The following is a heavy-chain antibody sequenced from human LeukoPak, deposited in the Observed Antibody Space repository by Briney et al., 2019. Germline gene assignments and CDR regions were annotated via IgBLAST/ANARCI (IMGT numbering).Heavy chain of an antibody. D-gene: IGHD3-10*02. Sequence: GGSLRLSCAASGFTFSSYELNWVRQPQGRGLGWVSYISSSGSTIYYADSVKGRFTISRDNAKNSLYLQMNSLRAEDTAVYYCAELGITMIGGVWGKGTTVTISS. CDR1: GFTFSSYE. CDR2: ISSSGSTI. CDR3: AELGITMIGGV. J-gene: IGHJ6*04. V-gene: IGHV3-48*03.